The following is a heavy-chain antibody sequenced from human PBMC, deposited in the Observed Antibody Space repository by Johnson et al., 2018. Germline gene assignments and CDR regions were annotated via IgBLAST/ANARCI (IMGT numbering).Heavy chain of an antibody. CDR3: AKESSYCNGGSCYPGGAFDI. D-gene: IGHD2-15*01. V-gene: IGHV3-30*18. Sequence: QVQLVQSGGGVVQPGRSLRLSCAASGFTFSSYAMHWVRQAPGKGLEWVAVISYDGSNKYYADSVKGRFTISRDNSKNTLYVQMNSLRAEDTAVYYCAKESSYCNGGSCYPGGAFDIWGQGTRVTVSS. CDR1: GFTFSSYA. J-gene: IGHJ3*02. CDR2: ISYDGSNK.